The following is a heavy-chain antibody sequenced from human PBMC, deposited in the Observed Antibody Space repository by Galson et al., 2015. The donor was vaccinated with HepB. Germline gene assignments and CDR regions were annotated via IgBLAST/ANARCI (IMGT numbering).Heavy chain of an antibody. D-gene: IGHD6-19*01. CDR3: ARDPGGSWPFDY. CDR1: GGSISSNY. CDR2: MHTSGST. V-gene: IGHV4-4*07. J-gene: IGHJ4*02. Sequence: LSLTCTVSGGSISSNYWSWIRQPAGKGLEWIGRMHTSGSTNYNPSLKSRVTMSLDTSKNQFSLQLSSVTAADTAVYYCARDPGGSWPFDYWGQGTLLTVSS.